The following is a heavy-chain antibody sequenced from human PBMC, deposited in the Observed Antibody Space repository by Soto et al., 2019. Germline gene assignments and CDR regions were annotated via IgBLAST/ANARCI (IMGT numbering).Heavy chain of an antibody. CDR3: ARCSWGDIVVVPAAEPRDAFDI. Sequence: SQTLSLTCAISGDSVSSNSAAWNSIRQSPSRGLEWLGRTYYRSKWYNDYAVSVKSRITINPDTSKNQFSLQLNSVTPEDTAVYYCARCSWGDIVVVPAAEPRDAFDIWGQGTMVTVSS. J-gene: IGHJ3*02. V-gene: IGHV6-1*01. D-gene: IGHD2-2*01. CDR2: TYYRSKWYN. CDR1: GDSVSSNSAA.